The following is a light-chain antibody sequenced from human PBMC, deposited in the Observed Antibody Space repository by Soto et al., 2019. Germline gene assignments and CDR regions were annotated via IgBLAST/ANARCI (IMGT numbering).Light chain of an antibody. CDR2: YDD. J-gene: IGLJ2*01. CDR1: SSSIGNNA. Sequence: QSVLTQPPSVSEAPRQRVTISCSGSSSSIGNNAGNLYQQLPGKAPKLLIYYDDLLPSGVSDRFSGSKSGTSASLAISGLQSEDEADYYCAAWDDSLNGVVFGGGTKLTVL. CDR3: AAWDDSLNGVV. V-gene: IGLV1-36*01.